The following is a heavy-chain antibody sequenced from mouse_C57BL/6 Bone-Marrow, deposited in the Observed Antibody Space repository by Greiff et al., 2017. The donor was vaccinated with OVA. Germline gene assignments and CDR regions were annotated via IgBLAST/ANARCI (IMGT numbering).Heavy chain of an antibody. D-gene: IGHD1-1*01. CDR1: GFSLTSYG. CDR2: IWRGGST. V-gene: IGHV2-5*01. Sequence: QVHVKQSGPGLVQPSQSLSITCTVSGFSLTSYGVHWVRQSPGKGLEWLGVIWRGGSTDYNAAFMSRLSITTANSKSQVFVKMNSLQADDTAIYYGAKGGYYYGSSYVRYYAMDYWGQGTSVTVSS. CDR3: AKGGYYYGSSYVRYYAMDY. J-gene: IGHJ4*01.